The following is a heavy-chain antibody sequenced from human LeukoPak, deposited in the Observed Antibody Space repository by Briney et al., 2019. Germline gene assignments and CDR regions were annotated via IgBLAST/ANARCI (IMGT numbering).Heavy chain of an antibody. CDR3: AKALDY. CDR1: GFTFSNYA. Sequence: PGGSLRLSCAASGFTFSNYAMHWVRQAPGKGLEWVTVISYDGSNQYYADFVKGRFTISRDNSKNTLYLQMNSLRAEDTAVYYCAKALDYWGQGTLVTVSS. V-gene: IGHV3-30*04. CDR2: ISYDGSNQ. J-gene: IGHJ4*02.